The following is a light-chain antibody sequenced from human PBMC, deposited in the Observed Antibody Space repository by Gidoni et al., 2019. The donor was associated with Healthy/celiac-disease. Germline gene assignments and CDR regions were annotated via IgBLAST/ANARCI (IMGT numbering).Light chain of an antibody. CDR3: QQYNNWPPQT. CDR2: GAS. J-gene: IGKJ1*01. V-gene: IGKV3-15*01. CDR1: QSVSSN. Sequence: ILTTQSPATLSVSPGERATLPCRASQSVSSNLAWYQQKPGLIYGASTRATGIPARFSGSGSGTEFTLTISSLQSEDPSVYYCQQYNNWPPQTFGQGTKVEIK.